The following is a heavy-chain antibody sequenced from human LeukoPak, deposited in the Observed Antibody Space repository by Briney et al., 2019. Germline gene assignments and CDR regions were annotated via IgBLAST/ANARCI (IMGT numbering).Heavy chain of an antibody. Sequence: GGSLRLSCAASGFTFSSYSMNWVRQAPGKGLEWVSSTSSSSSYIYYADSVKGRFTISRDNAKNSLYLQMNSLRAEDTAVYYCARVGDGYNYHYFDYWGQGTLVTVSS. V-gene: IGHV3-21*01. J-gene: IGHJ4*02. CDR3: ARVGDGYNYHYFDY. CDR1: GFTFSSYS. D-gene: IGHD5-24*01. CDR2: TSSSSSYI.